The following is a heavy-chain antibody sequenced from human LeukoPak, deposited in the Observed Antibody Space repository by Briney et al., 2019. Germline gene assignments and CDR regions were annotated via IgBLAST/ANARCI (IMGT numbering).Heavy chain of an antibody. CDR1: GYTFTRYG. D-gene: IGHD3-3*01. Sequence: ASVKVSCKASGYTFTRYGISWVRQAPGQGLEWMGWISAYNGNTNYAQKLQGRVTMTTDTSTSTAYMELRSLRSDDTAVYYCARSPLLEIFGVALTDYYFDYWGQGTLVTVSS. J-gene: IGHJ4*02. CDR2: ISAYNGNT. CDR3: ARSPLLEIFGVALTDYYFDY. V-gene: IGHV1-18*01.